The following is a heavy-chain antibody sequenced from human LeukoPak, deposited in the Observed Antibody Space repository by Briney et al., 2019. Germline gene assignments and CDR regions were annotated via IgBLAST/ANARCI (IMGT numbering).Heavy chain of an antibody. V-gene: IGHV4-59*01. J-gene: IGHJ2*01. CDR3: ARHWGSDWYFDL. CDR1: GGSISNYY. D-gene: IGHD7-27*01. Sequence: SETLSLTCAVSGGSISNYYCSWIRQPPGKGLEWLGYIHYSGYTNYNPSLKSRVTISVDTSKNQFSPNLSSVTAADTAVYYCARHWGSDWYFDLWGRGTLVTVSS. CDR2: IHYSGYT.